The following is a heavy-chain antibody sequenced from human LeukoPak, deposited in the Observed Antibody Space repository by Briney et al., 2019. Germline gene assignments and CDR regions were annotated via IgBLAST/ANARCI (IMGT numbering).Heavy chain of an antibody. D-gene: IGHD3-22*01. V-gene: IGHV4-34*01. CDR1: GESFSGYY. CDR3: ARCYFGSSGYYYRAHGSPSTLFDY. J-gene: IGHJ4*02. CDR2: INHSGST. Sequence: SETLSLTCAVYGESFSGYYWRWIHQPPGKGLEWIGEINHSGSTNYNPSLKSRVTISVDTSKNQFSLKLSSVTAADTAVYYCARCYFGSSGYYYRAHGSPSTLFDYWGQGTLVTVSS.